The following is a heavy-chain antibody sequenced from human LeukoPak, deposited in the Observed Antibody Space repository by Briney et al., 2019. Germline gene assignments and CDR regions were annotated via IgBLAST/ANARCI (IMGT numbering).Heavy chain of an antibody. CDR3: ARGARAKTTVYYYYYMDV. D-gene: IGHD4-17*01. J-gene: IGHJ6*03. V-gene: IGHV4-59*01. CDR1: GGSISSYY. CDR2: IYYSGST. Sequence: PSETLSLTCTVSGGSISSYYWSWIRQPPGKGLEWIGYIYYSGSTNYNPSLKSRVTISVDTFKNQFSLKLSSVTAADTAVYYCARGARAKTTVYYYYYMDVWGKGTTVTVSS.